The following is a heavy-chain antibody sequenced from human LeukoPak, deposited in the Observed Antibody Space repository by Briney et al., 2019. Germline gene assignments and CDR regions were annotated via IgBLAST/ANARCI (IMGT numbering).Heavy chain of an antibody. CDR3: ARGIDILTGYYKLAEYFQH. V-gene: IGHV3-7*03. J-gene: IGHJ1*01. CDR1: GFTFSSYW. CDR2: IKQDGSEK. D-gene: IGHD3-9*01. Sequence: GGSLRLSCAASGFTFSSYWMSWVRQAPGKGLEWVANIKQDGSEKYYVDSVKGRFTLSRDNAKNSLYLQMNSLRAEDTAVYYCARGIDILTGYYKLAEYFQHWGQGTLVTVSS.